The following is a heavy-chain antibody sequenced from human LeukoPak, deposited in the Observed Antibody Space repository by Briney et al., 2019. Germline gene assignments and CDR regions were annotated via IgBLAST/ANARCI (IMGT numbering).Heavy chain of an antibody. V-gene: IGHV3-43*01. CDR1: GFTFDDYT. CDR2: ISWDGGST. D-gene: IGHD1-26*01. Sequence: GGSLRLSCAASGFTFDDYTMHWVRQAPGKGLEWVSLISWDGGSTYYADSVKGRFTISGDNSKNSLYLQMNSLRTEDTALYYCAKDISRGGSYSESLFDYWGQGTLVTVSS. CDR3: AKDISRGGSYSESLFDY. J-gene: IGHJ4*02.